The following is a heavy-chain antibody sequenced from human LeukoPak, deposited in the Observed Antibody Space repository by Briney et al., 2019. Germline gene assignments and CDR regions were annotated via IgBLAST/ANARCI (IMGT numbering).Heavy chain of an antibody. Sequence: SQTLSLTCAISGDSFSSNSAAWNWIRQSPSRGLEWLGRTYYRSKWYNDYAVSVKSRITITPDTSKNQFSLHLNSVTPEDTAVYYCARRLTQYDCFDPWGQGILVTVSS. V-gene: IGHV6-1*01. D-gene: IGHD2-2*01. CDR3: ARRLTQYDCFDP. J-gene: IGHJ5*02. CDR1: GDSFSSNSAA. CDR2: TYYRSKWYN.